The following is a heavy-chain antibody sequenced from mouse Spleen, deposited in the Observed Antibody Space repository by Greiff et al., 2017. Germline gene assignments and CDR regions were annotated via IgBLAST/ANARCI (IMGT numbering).Heavy chain of an antibody. J-gene: IGHJ2*01. CDR2: ISSGGSYT. D-gene: IGHD2-3*01. CDR1: GFTFSSYA. Sequence: EVKLVESGGGLVKPGGSLKLSCAASGFTFSSYAMSWVRQTPEKRLEWVATISSGGSYTYYPDSVKGRFTISRDNAKNTLYLQMSSLRSEDTAMYYCARQMGRYYFDYWGQGTTLTVSS. CDR3: ARQMGRYYFDY. V-gene: IGHV5-9-3*01.